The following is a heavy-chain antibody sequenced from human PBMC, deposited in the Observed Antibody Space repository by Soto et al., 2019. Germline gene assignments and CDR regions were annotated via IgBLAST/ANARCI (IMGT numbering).Heavy chain of an antibody. Sequence: GGSLRLSCAASGFTFSNYAMNWVRQAPGKGLEWVSAISASAGSTYYADSVKGRFTISRDNSKNTLYLQMNSLRAEDTAVYYWAKGAFTRGAYDLAYWGQGTLVTVSS. CDR3: AKGAFTRGAYDLAY. CDR1: GFTFSNYA. CDR2: ISASAGST. J-gene: IGHJ4*02. D-gene: IGHD1-1*01. V-gene: IGHV3-23*01.